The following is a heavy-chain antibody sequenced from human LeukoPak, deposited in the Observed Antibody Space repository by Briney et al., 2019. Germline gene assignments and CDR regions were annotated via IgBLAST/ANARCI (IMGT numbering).Heavy chain of an antibody. V-gene: IGHV3-9*01. CDR1: GFTFDDYA. D-gene: IGHD1-26*01. Sequence: GGSLRLSCAASGFTFDDYAMHWVRQAPGKGLEWVSGISWNSGSIGYADSVKGRFTISRDNAKNSLYLQMNSLRAEDTALYYCAKANGIYPELSADYWGQGTLVTVSS. CDR2: ISWNSGSI. J-gene: IGHJ4*02. CDR3: AKANGIYPELSADY.